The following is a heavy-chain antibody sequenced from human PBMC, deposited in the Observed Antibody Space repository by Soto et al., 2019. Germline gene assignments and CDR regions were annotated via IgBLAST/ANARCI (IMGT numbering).Heavy chain of an antibody. V-gene: IGHV1-69*06. CDR2: IIPIFGTA. Sequence: GASVKVSCKASGGTFSSYAISWVRQAPGQGLEWMGGIIPIFGTANYAQKFQGRVTITADKSTSTAYMELSSLRSEDTAVYYCARDIVVVPAASSYIGRYGMDVWGQGTTVTVSS. J-gene: IGHJ6*02. D-gene: IGHD2-2*01. CDR1: GGTFSSYA. CDR3: ARDIVVVPAASSYIGRYGMDV.